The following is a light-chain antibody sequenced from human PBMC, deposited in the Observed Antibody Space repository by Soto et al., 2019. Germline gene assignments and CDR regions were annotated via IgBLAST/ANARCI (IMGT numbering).Light chain of an antibody. CDR1: SSDVGGYNY. V-gene: IGLV2-14*01. CDR3: SSYTRSSTSYV. CDR2: EVS. Sequence: QSALTQPASVSGSPGQSITISCTGTSSDVGGYNYVSWYQQHPGKAPKLMIYEVSNRPSRVSNRFSGSKSGNTASLTISGLQAEDEADYYCSSYTRSSTSYVFGIGTKLTVL. J-gene: IGLJ1*01.